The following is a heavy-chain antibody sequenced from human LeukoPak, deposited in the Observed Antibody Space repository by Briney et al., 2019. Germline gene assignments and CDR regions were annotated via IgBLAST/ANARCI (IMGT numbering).Heavy chain of an antibody. CDR3: ARVTGGSSWYGAADY. CDR1: AFTFSTHT. Sequence: GGSLRLSCAASAFTFSTHTMNWFRQAPGEGLEWVSSISSSSYYIHYADSVKGRFTISRGNAKNSLFLQMNRLRAEDTAMYYCARVTGGSSWYGAADYWGQGTLVTVSS. V-gene: IGHV3-21*01. CDR2: ISSSSYYI. D-gene: IGHD6-13*01. J-gene: IGHJ4*02.